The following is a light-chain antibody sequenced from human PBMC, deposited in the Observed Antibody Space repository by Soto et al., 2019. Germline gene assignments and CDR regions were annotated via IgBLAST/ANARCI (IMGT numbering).Light chain of an antibody. CDR3: GTWDGSVSGPYL. CDR2: DNN. Sequence: QSVLTQPPSVSAAPGQRVTISCSGSSSNIENNYVSWYQQLPGAAPKLLIYDNNNRPSGIPYRFSGSKSGTSATLGISGLQPGDEADYYCGTWDGSVSGPYLFGTGTKVTVL. V-gene: IGLV1-51*01. CDR1: SSNIENNY. J-gene: IGLJ1*01.